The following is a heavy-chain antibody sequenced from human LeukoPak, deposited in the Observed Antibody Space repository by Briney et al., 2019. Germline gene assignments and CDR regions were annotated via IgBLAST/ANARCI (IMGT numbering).Heavy chain of an antibody. CDR3: AREGRQLWLRDFDY. D-gene: IGHD5-18*01. V-gene: IGHV3-21*01. CDR2: ISSSSSYI. Sequence: GGSLRLSCAASGFTFSSYSMNWVRQAPGKGLEWVSSISSSSSYIYYADSVKGRFTISRDNAKNSLYLQMNSLRAEDTAVYYCAREGRQLWLRDFDYWGQGTLVTVSS. J-gene: IGHJ4*02. CDR1: GFTFSSYS.